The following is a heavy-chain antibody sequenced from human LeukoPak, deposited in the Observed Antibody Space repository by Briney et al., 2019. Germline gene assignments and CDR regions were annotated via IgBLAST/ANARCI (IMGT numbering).Heavy chain of an antibody. CDR3: AKGLMTTVTPLGY. CDR1: GFTFSNYG. CDR2: TRYDGSNE. D-gene: IGHD4-17*01. J-gene: IGHJ4*02. V-gene: IGHV3-30*02. Sequence: GGSLRLSCAASGFTFSNYGMHSVRQAPGKGLEWVAFTRYDGSNEHYSDSVKGRFTISRDNSKNTPYLQMNSLRAEDTAVYSCAKGLMTTVTPLGYWGQGTLVTVSS.